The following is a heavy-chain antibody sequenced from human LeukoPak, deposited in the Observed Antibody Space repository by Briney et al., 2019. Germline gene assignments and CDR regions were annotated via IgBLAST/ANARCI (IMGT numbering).Heavy chain of an antibody. J-gene: IGHJ2*01. CDR3: ARSTMVRGVINLNWYFDL. D-gene: IGHD3-10*01. V-gene: IGHV4-4*07. Sequence: PSETLSLTCTVSGGSISSYYWSWIRQPAGKELEWFGRIYTNGSTNYNPSLKSRVTMSVDTSKNQFALKLSSVTAADTAVYYCARSTMVRGVINLNWYFDLWGRGTLVTVSS. CDR1: GGSISSYY. CDR2: IYTNGST.